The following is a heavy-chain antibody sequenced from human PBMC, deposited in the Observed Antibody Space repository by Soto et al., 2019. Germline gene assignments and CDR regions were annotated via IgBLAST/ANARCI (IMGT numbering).Heavy chain of an antibody. CDR3: ACNTAITSAGTFDI. V-gene: IGHV1-69*02. D-gene: IGHD6-13*01. J-gene: IGHJ3*02. CDR1: GGTFSSYA. Sequence: QVQLVQSGAEVKKPGSSVKVSCRASGGTFSSYAISWVRQAPGQGLEWMGRIISILGMTNYAQNFQGRVTITSDKSTSTAYMELNSLRSEDTAVYYCACNTAITSAGTFDIWGQGTMVTVSS. CDR2: IISILGMT.